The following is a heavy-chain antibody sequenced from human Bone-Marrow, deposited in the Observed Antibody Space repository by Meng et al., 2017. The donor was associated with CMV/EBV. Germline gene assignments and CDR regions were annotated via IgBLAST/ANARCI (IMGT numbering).Heavy chain of an antibody. J-gene: IGHJ4*02. CDR1: GSSISSGEYY. Sequence: QGQLQESGPGLVKPSQSLSLTRTVSGSSISSGEYYWSWIRLPPGKGLEWIGYIYYSGSTYDNPSLKSRVTISVDKSKNQFSQRLSSGTAVDSAVYYCARDRGGWGQGTLVTVSS. V-gene: IGHV4-30-4*08. D-gene: IGHD3-10*01. CDR3: ARDRGG. CDR2: IYYSGST.